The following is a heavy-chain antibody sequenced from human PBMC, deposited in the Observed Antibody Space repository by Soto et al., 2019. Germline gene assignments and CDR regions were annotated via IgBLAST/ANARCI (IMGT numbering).Heavy chain of an antibody. Sequence: QVQLQESGPGLMKPSGTLSLTCAVSGGSITSNWWSWVRQPPGKGLEWIAEIFHTGSANYNPSLMGRLTISMDKSRNHLSLNLNSVTAADTAGYYCARHIAVAGTRGFDPWGQGTLVTVSS. D-gene: IGHD2-21*01. CDR1: GGSITSNW. CDR2: IFHTGSA. J-gene: IGHJ5*02. CDR3: ARHIAVAGTRGFDP. V-gene: IGHV4-4*02.